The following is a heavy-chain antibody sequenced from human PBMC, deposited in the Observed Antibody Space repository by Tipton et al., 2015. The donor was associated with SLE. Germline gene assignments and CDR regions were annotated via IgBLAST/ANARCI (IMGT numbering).Heavy chain of an antibody. CDR3: ASIASRFFDP. Sequence: TLSLTCTVSGGSISSHYWSWIRQPPGKGLEWIGYIHYSGSTNYNPSLESRVTMSVDTSKNQFSLKLSSVTAADTAVYYCASIASRFFDPWGQGTLVTVSS. V-gene: IGHV4-59*11. CDR2: IHYSGST. CDR1: GGSISSHY. D-gene: IGHD3-3*01. J-gene: IGHJ5*02.